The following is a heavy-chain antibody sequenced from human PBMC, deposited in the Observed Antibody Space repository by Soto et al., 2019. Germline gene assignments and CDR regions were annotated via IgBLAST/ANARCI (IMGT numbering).Heavy chain of an antibody. CDR2: IYHSGIA. V-gene: IGHV4-38-2*01. D-gene: IGHD3-10*01. CDR1: GFAITRGYY. CDR3: ARIPGDF. J-gene: IGHJ4*02. Sequence: SETLSLTCAVSGFAITRGYYWAWIRRPPGKGLEWIASIYHSGIAHYKPSLQSRVNISVDTSKNQFSLTLSSVTAADTALYYCARIPGDFWGPGSLVTVS.